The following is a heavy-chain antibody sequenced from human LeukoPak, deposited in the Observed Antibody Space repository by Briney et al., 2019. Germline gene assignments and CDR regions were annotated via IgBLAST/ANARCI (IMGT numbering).Heavy chain of an antibody. J-gene: IGHJ4*02. CDR2: VSDSSDV. CDR3: TTEFGRPGY. CDR1: GFTFSTYT. Sequence: GGSLRLSCAASGFTFSTYTMNWVRQAPGKGLEWVSTVSDSSDVHYSDSVKGRFTISRDNARNSLYLQMNSLRDEDTAVYYCTTEFGRPGYWGQGTLVTVSS. D-gene: IGHD3-16*01. V-gene: IGHV3-21*04.